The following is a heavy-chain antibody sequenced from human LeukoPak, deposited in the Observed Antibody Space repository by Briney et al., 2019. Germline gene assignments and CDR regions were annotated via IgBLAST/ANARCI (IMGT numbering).Heavy chain of an antibody. CDR1: GFTFSSYG. Sequence: HSGRSLRLSCAASGFTFSSYGMHWVRQAPGKGLEWVAVIWYDGRNKYYADSVKGRFTTSRDNSKNTLYLQMNSLRAEDTAVYYCAKSVVPAATHGGGNWFDPWGQGTLVTVSS. CDR2: IWYDGRNK. CDR3: AKSVVPAATHGGGNWFDP. V-gene: IGHV3-33*06. J-gene: IGHJ5*02. D-gene: IGHD2-2*01.